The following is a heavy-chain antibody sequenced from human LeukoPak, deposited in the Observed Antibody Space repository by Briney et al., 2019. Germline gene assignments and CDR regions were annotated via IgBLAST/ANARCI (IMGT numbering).Heavy chain of an antibody. J-gene: IGHJ3*02. D-gene: IGHD1-14*01. Sequence: GSLRLSCAASGFTVSSNYMSWVRQAPGKGLGWVSVIYSGGSTYYADSVKGRFTISRDNSKNTLYLQMNSLRAEDTAVYYCAREGHGKEEDAFDIWGQGTMVTVSS. CDR1: GFTVSSNY. CDR3: AREGHGKEEDAFDI. CDR2: IYSGGST. V-gene: IGHV3-53*01.